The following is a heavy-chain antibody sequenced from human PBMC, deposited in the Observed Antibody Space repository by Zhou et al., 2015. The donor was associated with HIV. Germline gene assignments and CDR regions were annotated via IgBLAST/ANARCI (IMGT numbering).Heavy chain of an antibody. CDR3: ARVVGEQWPFDY. CDR2: NIPIFGTA. J-gene: IGHJ4*02. D-gene: IGHD6-19*01. Sequence: QVQLVQSGAEVKKPGSSVKVSCKASGGTFSNYAISWVRQAPGHGLEWVGRNIPIFGTANYAQKFQGRVTITADESTSTAYMELSSLRSEDTAVYYCARVVGEQWPFDYWGQGTLVTVSS. CDR1: GGTFSNYA. V-gene: IGHV1-69*18.